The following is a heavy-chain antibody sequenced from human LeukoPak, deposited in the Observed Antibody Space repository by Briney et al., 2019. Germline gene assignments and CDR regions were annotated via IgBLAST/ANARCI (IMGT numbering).Heavy chain of an antibody. CDR1: GGTFSSYA. CDR2: IIPILGIA. CDR3: AGAPQMATASLDY. D-gene: IGHD5-12*01. J-gene: IGHJ4*02. V-gene: IGHV1-69*10. Sequence: SVKVSCKASGGTFSSYAISWVRQAPGHGLEWMGGIIPILGIANSAQKFQGRVTITAQKSTSTAYMELSSLRSEDTAVYYCAGAPQMATASLDYWGQGTLVTVSS.